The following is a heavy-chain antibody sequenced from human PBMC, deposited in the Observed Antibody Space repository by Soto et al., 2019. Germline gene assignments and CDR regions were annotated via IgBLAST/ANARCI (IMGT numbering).Heavy chain of an antibody. V-gene: IGHV3-11*06. Sequence: WGALRLSCAASGFTFSDYYMSWIRQAPGKGLEWVSYISSSSSYTNYADSVKGRFTISRDNAKNSLYLQMNSLRAEDTAVYYCARVGHSSSWYGWFDPWGQGTMVTVSS. CDR2: ISSSSSYT. CDR3: ARVGHSSSWYGWFDP. D-gene: IGHD6-13*01. J-gene: IGHJ5*02. CDR1: GFTFSDYY.